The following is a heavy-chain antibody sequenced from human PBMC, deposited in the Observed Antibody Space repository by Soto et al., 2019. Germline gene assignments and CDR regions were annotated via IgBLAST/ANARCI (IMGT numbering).Heavy chain of an antibody. V-gene: IGHV1-69*12. CDR2: ITPIFGTA. CDR1: GGTLTNYA. CDR3: ARMWHSSGNYYSLDF. J-gene: IGHJ4*02. D-gene: IGHD3-22*01. Sequence: HVQLVQSGAAVKKPGSSVKVSCKASGGTLTNYAISWVRQAPGQGLEWMGGITPIFGTANYAQRFQGRVTITADESASTAYMDLSRLRSEDTAVYYCARMWHSSGNYYSLDFWGQGTQVTVSP.